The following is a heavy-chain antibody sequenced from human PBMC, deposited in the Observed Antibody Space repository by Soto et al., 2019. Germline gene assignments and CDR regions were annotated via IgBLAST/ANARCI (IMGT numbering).Heavy chain of an antibody. CDR1: GFTFSSYV. D-gene: IGHD6-13*01. CDR2: ISYDGSNK. J-gene: IGHJ4*02. CDR3: AKDSSSWYLDY. Sequence: QVQLVESGGGVVQPGRSLRLSCAASGFTFSSYVMHWVRQAPGKGLEWVAVISYDGSNKYYADSVKGRFTISRDNPKNTLYLQMNSLRAEDTAVYYCAKDSSSWYLDYWGQRALVTVSS. V-gene: IGHV3-30*18.